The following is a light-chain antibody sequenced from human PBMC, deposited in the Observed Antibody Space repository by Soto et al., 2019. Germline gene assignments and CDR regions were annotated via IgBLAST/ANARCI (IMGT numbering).Light chain of an antibody. CDR3: QQYYIYPGT. V-gene: IGKV1-8*01. J-gene: IGKJ3*01. CDR1: QGISSY. Sequence: AIRMTQSPSSLSASTGDRVNITCRASQGISSYLAWYQQKPGKAPKLLIYAASTLQSGVPSRFSCSGSGTDFTLTISCLQSEDFATYYCQQYYIYPGTCVPGTKVDIK. CDR2: AAS.